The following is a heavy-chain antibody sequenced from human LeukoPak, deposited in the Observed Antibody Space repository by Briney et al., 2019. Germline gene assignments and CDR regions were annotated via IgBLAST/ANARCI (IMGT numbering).Heavy chain of an antibody. Sequence: SETLSLTCTVSGGSISSYYWSWIRQTPGKGLEWIGDIYYSGSTNYNPSLKSRVTISVDTSKNQFSLQLSSVTAADTAVNYCARHTDLPPLSNLKYWGQGTLVTVSS. CDR2: IYYSGST. D-gene: IGHD1-1*01. CDR1: GGSISSYY. V-gene: IGHV4-59*08. CDR3: ARHTDLPPLSNLKY. J-gene: IGHJ4*02.